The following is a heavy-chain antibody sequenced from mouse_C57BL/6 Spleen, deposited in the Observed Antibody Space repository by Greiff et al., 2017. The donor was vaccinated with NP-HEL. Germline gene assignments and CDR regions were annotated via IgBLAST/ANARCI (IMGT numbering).Heavy chain of an antibody. CDR3: ARRGDGSSSAWFAY. Sequence: VKLVESGPGLVQPSQSLSITCTVSGFSLTSYGVHWVRQSPGKGLEWLGVIWSGGSTDYNAAFISRLSISKDNSKSQVFFKMNSLQADDTAIYYCARRGDGSSSAWFAYWGQGTLVTVSA. V-gene: IGHV2-2*01. CDR2: IWSGGST. D-gene: IGHD1-1*01. J-gene: IGHJ3*01. CDR1: GFSLTSYG.